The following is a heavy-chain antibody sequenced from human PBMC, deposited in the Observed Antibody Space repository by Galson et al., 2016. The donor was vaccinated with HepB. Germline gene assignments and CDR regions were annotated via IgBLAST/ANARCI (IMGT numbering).Heavy chain of an antibody. Sequence: SLRLSCAASGFPFSSYAMSWVRQASGKGLEWVSSISWNSGSIGYAGSVKGRFTISRDNAKNSLYLQMNSLRAEDTAFYYCAQDKASMSVGATNFQHWGQGTLVTVSS. J-gene: IGHJ1*01. V-gene: IGHV3-9*01. D-gene: IGHD1-26*01. CDR3: AQDKASMSVGATNFQH. CDR2: ISWNSGSI. CDR1: GFPFSSYA.